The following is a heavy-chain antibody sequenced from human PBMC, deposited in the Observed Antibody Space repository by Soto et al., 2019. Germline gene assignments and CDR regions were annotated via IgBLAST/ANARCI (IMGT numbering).Heavy chain of an antibody. CDR1: GSSIRNSYYF. Sequence: PSETLSLTCTFSGSSIRNSYYFWGWIRQPPGKGLEWIGSIYYSGSTYYNPSLKSRVTISVDTSKNQFSLKLSSVTAADTAVYYEAGGPFLPPAGLNYWGKGPLVTVST. V-gene: IGHV4-39*01. CDR2: IYYSGST. CDR3: AGGPFLPPAGLNY. D-gene: IGHD3-10*01. J-gene: IGHJ4*02.